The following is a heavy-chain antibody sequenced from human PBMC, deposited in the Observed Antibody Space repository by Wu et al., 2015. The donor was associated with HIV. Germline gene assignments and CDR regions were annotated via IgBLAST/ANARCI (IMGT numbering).Heavy chain of an antibody. Sequence: LVQSGPEAKRPGASVKVSCQASYILTSYPIGWVRQAPGQRLEWMGWMAPSSGHIQPAQKFQGRIYMSTNNSAHTAYMELRSLTSDDAAIYFCARVQFDPDYYTYFDLWGQGTLVTVSS. CDR1: YILTSYP. J-gene: IGHJ5*01. CDR2: MAPSSGHI. V-gene: IGHV1-18*01. CDR3: ARVQFDPDYYTYFDL. D-gene: IGHD4/OR15-4a*01.